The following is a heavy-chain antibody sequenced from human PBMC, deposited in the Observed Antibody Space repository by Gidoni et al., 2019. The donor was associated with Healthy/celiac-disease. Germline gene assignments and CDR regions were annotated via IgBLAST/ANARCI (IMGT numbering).Heavy chain of an antibody. Sequence: QVQLVQSGAEVKKPGASVKVSCKASGYTFTSYYMHWVRQAPGQGLEWMGIINPSGGSTSYAQKFQGRVTMTRDTSTSTVYMELSSLRSEDTAVYYCARDRKYYYDSSGYLDYWGQGTLVTVSS. CDR3: ARDRKYYYDSSGYLDY. J-gene: IGHJ4*02. CDR2: INPSGGST. D-gene: IGHD3-22*01. V-gene: IGHV1-46*03. CDR1: GYTFTSYY.